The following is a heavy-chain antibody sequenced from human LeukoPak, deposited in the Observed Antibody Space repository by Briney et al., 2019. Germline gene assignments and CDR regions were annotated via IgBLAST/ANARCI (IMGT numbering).Heavy chain of an antibody. V-gene: IGHV3-7*01. CDR3: AELGITMIGGV. J-gene: IGHJ6*04. CDR1: GFTFTTYW. Sequence: GGSLRLSCAASGFTFTTYWTGWGRQAPGKGLEWGANIKQDGSEKYYVDSVKGRFTISRDNAKNSLSLQMNSLRAEDTAVYYCAELGITMIGGVWGKGTTVTISS. CDR2: IKQDGSEK. D-gene: IGHD3-10*02.